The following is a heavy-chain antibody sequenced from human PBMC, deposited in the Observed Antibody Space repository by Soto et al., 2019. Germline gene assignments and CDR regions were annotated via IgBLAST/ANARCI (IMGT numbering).Heavy chain of an antibody. J-gene: IGHJ5*02. Sequence: QVQLQESGPGLVKPSQTLSLTCTVSGGSISSGGYYWSWIRQHPGKGLEWIGYSYYSGSTYYNPSLKSRVTISVDTSKNQFSLKLSSVTAADTAVYYCARGIDSSGWDWFDPWGQGTLVTVSS. D-gene: IGHD3-22*01. V-gene: IGHV4-31*03. CDR3: ARGIDSSGWDWFDP. CDR2: SYYSGST. CDR1: GGSISSGGYY.